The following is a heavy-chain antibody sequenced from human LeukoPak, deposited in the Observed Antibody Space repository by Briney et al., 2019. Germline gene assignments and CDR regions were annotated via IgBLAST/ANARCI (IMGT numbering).Heavy chain of an antibody. V-gene: IGHV3-30*04. CDR1: GFTFSGYA. D-gene: IGHD3-10*01. Sequence: GGSLRLSCAASGFTFSGYAMHWVRQAPGKGLEWLTVIFTDGNDKHYADSVKGRFTVARDNSKNTLLLQMNNVRTEDTAVYYCAKDKSVSADYYFDYWGQGTLVTVSS. CDR2: IFTDGNDK. CDR3: AKDKSVSADYYFDY. J-gene: IGHJ4*02.